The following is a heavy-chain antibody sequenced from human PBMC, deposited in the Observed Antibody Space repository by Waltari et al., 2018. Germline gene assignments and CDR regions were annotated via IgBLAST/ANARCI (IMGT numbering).Heavy chain of an antibody. Sequence: EVQLVQSGAEVKKPGESLKISCKGSGYSFTSYWIGWVRQMPGKGLEWMGIIFPGDSDTRYSPSFQGQVTISADKSISTAYLQWSSLKASDTAMYYCARAHDYGGNSDAFDIWGQGTMVTVSS. CDR2: IFPGDSDT. CDR3: ARAHDYGGNSDAFDI. D-gene: IGHD4-17*01. J-gene: IGHJ3*02. V-gene: IGHV5-51*01. CDR1: GYSFTSYW.